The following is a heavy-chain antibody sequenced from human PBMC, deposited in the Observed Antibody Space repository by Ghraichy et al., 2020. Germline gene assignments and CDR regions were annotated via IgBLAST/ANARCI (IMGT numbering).Heavy chain of an antibody. Sequence: SETLSLTCTVSGGSISSYYWRWIRQPPGKGLEWIGYIYYSGSTNYNPSLKSRVTISVDTSKNQFSLKLSSVTAAYTAVYYCARGGYYYDSSGYYDWGQGTLVTVSS. D-gene: IGHD3-22*01. J-gene: IGHJ4*02. V-gene: IGHV4-59*01. CDR2: IYYSGST. CDR3: ARGGYYYDSSGYYD. CDR1: GGSISSYY.